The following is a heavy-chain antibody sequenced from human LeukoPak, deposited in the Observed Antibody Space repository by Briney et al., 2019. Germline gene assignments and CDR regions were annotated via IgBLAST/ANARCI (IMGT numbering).Heavy chain of an antibody. CDR2: IKQDGSEK. V-gene: IGHV3-7*03. CDR3: ARDETIFGVVANYGMDV. J-gene: IGHJ6*02. Sequence: GGSLRLSCAASGFTFRSDWMSWVRQAPGKGLEWVANIKQDGSEKYYVDSVKGRFTISRDNAKNSLYLQMNSLRAEDTAVYYCARDETIFGVVANYGMDVWGQGTTVTVSS. CDR1: GFTFRSDW. D-gene: IGHD3-3*01.